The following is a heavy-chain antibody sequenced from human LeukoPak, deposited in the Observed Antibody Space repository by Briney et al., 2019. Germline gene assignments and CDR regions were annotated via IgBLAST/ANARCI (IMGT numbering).Heavy chain of an antibody. CDR1: GGSISSSSYY. V-gene: IGHV4-39*01. CDR2: IYYSGST. Sequence: SGTLSLTCTVSGGSISSSSYYWGWIRQPPGKGLEWIGNIYYSGSTYYNPSLKSRVTISVDTSKNQFSLKLSSVTAADTAVYYCARVRGDSACDPWGQGTLVTVSS. J-gene: IGHJ5*02. CDR3: ARVRGDSACDP. D-gene: IGHD5-12*01.